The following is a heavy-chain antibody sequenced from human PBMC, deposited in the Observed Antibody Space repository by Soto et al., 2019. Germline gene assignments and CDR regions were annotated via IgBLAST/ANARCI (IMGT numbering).Heavy chain of an antibody. CDR2: IDYSGST. CDR3: ARHRDIVVVPAAMRAGWFDY. CDR1: GGSISSSRYY. Sequence: XATLSLPCTVSGGSISSSRYYWGWIRKHPGKGLEWIGSIDYSGSTYYNPSLKSRVTISVDTSKNQFSLKLSSVTAADTAVYYCARHRDIVVVPAAMRAGWFDYWGQGTLVTFSS. J-gene: IGHJ4*02. V-gene: IGHV4-39*01. D-gene: IGHD2-2*01.